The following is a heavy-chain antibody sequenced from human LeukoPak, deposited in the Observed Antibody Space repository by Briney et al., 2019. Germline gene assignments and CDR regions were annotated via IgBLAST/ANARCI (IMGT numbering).Heavy chain of an antibody. CDR1: GFTFSSYA. CDR2: ISGSGGST. D-gene: IGHD3-22*01. V-gene: IGHV3-23*01. CDR3: AKSIYDSIGYYTGYDAFDI. J-gene: IGHJ3*02. Sequence: GGSLRLSCAASGFTFSSYAMSWVRQAPGQGLEWVSAISGSGGSTYYADSVKGRFTISRDNSKNTLNLQMNSLRAEDTAVYYCAKSIYDSIGYYTGYDAFDIWGQGTMVTVSS.